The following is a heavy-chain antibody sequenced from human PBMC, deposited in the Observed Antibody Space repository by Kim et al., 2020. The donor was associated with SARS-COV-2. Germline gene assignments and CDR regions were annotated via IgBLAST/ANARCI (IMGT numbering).Heavy chain of an antibody. CDR1: GYTFTGYY. CDR3: ARERLRIAARSGPFDP. J-gene: IGHJ5*02. CDR2: INPNSGGT. D-gene: IGHD6-6*01. Sequence: ASVKVSCKASGYTFTGYYMHWVRQAPGQGLEWMGWINPNSGGTNYAQKFQGRVTMTRDTSISTAYMELSRLRSDDTAVYYCARERLRIAARSGPFDPWGQGTLVTVSS. V-gene: IGHV1-2*02.